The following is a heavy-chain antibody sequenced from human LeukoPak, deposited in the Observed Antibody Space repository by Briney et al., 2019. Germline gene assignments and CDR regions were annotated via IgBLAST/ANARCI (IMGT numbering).Heavy chain of an antibody. CDR2: INPHTGGT. Sequence: GASVKVSCKASGYTITGYYLHWVRQAPGQGLEWMGWINPHTGGTLYAQKFLGRVTMTRDTSINTAYMGLNNLKSDDTAVYFCARETGSSWFDPWGQGTLVTVSS. D-gene: IGHD1-1*01. V-gene: IGHV1-2*02. CDR1: GYTITGYY. CDR3: ARETGSSWFDP. J-gene: IGHJ5*02.